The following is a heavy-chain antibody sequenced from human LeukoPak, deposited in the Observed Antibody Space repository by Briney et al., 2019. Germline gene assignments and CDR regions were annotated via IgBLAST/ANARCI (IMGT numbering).Heavy chain of an antibody. CDR2: INPSGGST. J-gene: IGHJ5*02. Sequence: GASVTVSCKSSGYTFTVYYMYWVRQAPGQGLEWMGIINPSGGSTSYAQKFQGRVIMTRDTSTSTVYMELSSLRSEDTAVYYCARERYSLFDPWGQGTLVTVSS. D-gene: IGHD1-1*01. CDR1: GYTFTVYY. CDR3: ARERYSLFDP. V-gene: IGHV1-46*01.